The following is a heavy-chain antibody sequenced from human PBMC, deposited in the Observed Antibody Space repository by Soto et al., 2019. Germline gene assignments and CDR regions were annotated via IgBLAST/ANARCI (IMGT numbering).Heavy chain of an antibody. Sequence: QITLKESGPALVKPTQTLTLTCIFSGFSLTTPGEGVGWIRQPPGEALVWLALIYWSDDKRYSPSLNGRLTITKDTSTNQVVLTMTNMDPVDTATYYCVYRSRMGAPFDSWGQGILVTVSS. V-gene: IGHV2-5*01. J-gene: IGHJ4*02. CDR1: GFSLTTPGEG. CDR2: IYWSDDK. D-gene: IGHD1-26*01. CDR3: VYRSRMGAPFDS.